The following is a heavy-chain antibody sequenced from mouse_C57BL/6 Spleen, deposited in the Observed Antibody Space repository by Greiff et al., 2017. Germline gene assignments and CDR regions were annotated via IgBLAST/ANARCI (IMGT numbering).Heavy chain of an antibody. CDR2: IYPRSGNT. CDR1: GYTFTSYG. V-gene: IGHV1-81*01. Sequence: VQLQQSGAELARPGASVKLSCKASGYTFTSYGISWVKQRTGQGLEWIGEIYPRSGNTYYNEKFKGKATLTADKSSSTAYMELRSLTSEDSAVYFCARAPITTVVEGAWFAYWGQGTLVTVSA. CDR3: ARAPITTVVEGAWFAY. J-gene: IGHJ3*01. D-gene: IGHD1-1*01.